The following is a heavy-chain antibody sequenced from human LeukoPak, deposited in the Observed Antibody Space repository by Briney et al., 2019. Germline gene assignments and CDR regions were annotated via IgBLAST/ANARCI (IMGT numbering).Heavy chain of an antibody. CDR3: TRGEYTSSPYHFGMDV. Sequence: PSETLFLTCTVSGGSIRNYIWSWIRRPPGKGLEWIGFIYYSGSTNYNPSLKSRVTISVDTSKNQLSLSLGSVTAADTAVYYCTRGEYTSSPYHFGMDVWGQGTTVTVSS. D-gene: IGHD2-2*01. J-gene: IGHJ6*02. CDR2: IYYSGST. CDR1: GGSIRNYI. V-gene: IGHV4-59*12.